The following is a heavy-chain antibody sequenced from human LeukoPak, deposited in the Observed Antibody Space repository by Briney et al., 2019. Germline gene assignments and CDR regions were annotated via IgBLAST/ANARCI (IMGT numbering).Heavy chain of an antibody. D-gene: IGHD3-16*01. Sequence: GGSLRLSCVASGFSVSTYAVSWVRQAPGKGLEWVSAISVSGDNTYYADSVKGRFTLFRDNSKNTLYLQMNRLRVEHTAVYYCAKEEGGADDYWGQGTLVTVTS. CDR2: ISVSGDNT. CDR1: GFSVSTYA. J-gene: IGHJ4*02. V-gene: IGHV3-23*01. CDR3: AKEEGGADDY.